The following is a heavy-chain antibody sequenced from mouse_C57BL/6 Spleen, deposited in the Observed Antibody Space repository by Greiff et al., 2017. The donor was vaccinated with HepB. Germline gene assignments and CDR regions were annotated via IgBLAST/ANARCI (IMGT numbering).Heavy chain of an antibody. D-gene: IGHD2-3*01. CDR3: ARGEWLLQYFDY. CDR2: IDPEDGET. V-gene: IGHV14-2*01. Sequence: EVKLVESGAELVKPGASVKLSCTASGFNIKDYYMHWVKQRTEQGLEWIGRIDPEDGETKYAPKFQGKATITADTSSNTAYLQLSSLTSEDTAVYYCARGEWLLQYFDYWGQGTTLTVSS. CDR1: GFNIKDYY. J-gene: IGHJ2*01.